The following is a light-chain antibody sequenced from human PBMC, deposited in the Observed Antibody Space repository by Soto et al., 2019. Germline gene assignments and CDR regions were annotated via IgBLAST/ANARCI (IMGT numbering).Light chain of an antibody. J-gene: IGKJ1*01. V-gene: IGKV3-15*01. CDR3: QQYNNWPV. CDR1: QSVSSD. CDR2: GAF. Sequence: ASLSCRASQSVSSDLAWYQQKPGQAPRLLIYGAFTRATGIPARFSGSGSGTEFTLTISSLQSEDFAVYYCQQYNNWPVFGQGTKVDIK.